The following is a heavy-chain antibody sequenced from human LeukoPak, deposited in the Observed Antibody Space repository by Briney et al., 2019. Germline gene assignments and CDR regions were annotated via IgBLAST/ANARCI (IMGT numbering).Heavy chain of an antibody. CDR3: ARDLIPVWFDP. J-gene: IGHJ5*02. CDR1: GGSISSGSYY. D-gene: IGHD2-21*01. CDR2: IYTSGST. V-gene: IGHV4-61*02. Sequence: SETLSLTCTVSGGSISSGSYYWSWIRQPAGKGLEWIGRIYTSGSTNYNPSLESRVTISVDTSKNQFSLKLSSVTAADTAVYYCARDLIPVWFDPWGQGTLVTVSS.